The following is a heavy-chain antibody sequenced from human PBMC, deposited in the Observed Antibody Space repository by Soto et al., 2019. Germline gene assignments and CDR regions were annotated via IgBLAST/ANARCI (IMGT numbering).Heavy chain of an antibody. CDR3: PSWNAGLYDILTCYLYAFEI. J-gene: IGHJ3*02. D-gene: IGHD3-9*01. CDR1: GYTFSSYA. CDR2: IRAYNGNT. V-gene: IGHV1-18*01. Sequence: ASVKVCCKTSGYTFSSYAVTWVRQAPGHGLEWMGWIRAYNGNTQFAQKFQSRDTMTRETSTARVYMELRRLRCDDAALYFCPSWNAGLYDILTCYLYAFEILGHVXMVT.